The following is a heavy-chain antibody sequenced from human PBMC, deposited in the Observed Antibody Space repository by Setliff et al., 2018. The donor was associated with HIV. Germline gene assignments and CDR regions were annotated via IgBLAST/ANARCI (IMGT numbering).Heavy chain of an antibody. CDR1: GGSISSSSYY. CDR2: IYYSGST. J-gene: IGHJ5*02. D-gene: IGHD6-13*01. V-gene: IGHV4-39*01. Sequence: SETLSLTCTVSGGSISSSSYYWGWIRQPPGKGLEWIGSIYYSGSTYYNPSLKSRVTISVDTSKNQFSLKLSSVTAADTAVYYCARILVAAAGTGFDPWGQGSLVTVSS. CDR3: ARILVAAAGTGFDP.